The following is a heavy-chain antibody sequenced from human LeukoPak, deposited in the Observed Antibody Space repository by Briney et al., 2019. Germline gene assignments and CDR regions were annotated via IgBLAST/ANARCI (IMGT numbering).Heavy chain of an antibody. J-gene: IGHJ4*02. CDR3: ASRKLGNDY. D-gene: IGHD7-27*01. CDR2: IYHTGST. CDR1: GVSVSDYD. V-gene: IGHV4-59*02. Sequence: PSETLSLTCTISGVSVSDYDWSWIRQSPGKGLEWIGYIYHTGSTSYSPSLKIRVTISADTSQNQFSLKLSSVTAADTAVYYCASRKLGNDYWGQGTLVTVSS.